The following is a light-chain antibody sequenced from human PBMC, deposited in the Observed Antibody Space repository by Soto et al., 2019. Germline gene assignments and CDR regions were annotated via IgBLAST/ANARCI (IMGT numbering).Light chain of an antibody. Sequence: QSALTQPASVSGSPGQSITISCTGTSSDVGGYNYVSWYQQYPAKAPKLPIYDVSSRPSGVSNRFSGSKSGNTASLTISGLQAEDEADYYCSSYTRSSTPWVFGGGTKLTVL. V-gene: IGLV2-14*01. CDR3: SSYTRSSTPWV. CDR2: DVS. CDR1: SSDVGGYNY. J-gene: IGLJ3*02.